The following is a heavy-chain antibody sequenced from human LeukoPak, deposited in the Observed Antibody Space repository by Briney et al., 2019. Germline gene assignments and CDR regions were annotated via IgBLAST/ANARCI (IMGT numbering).Heavy chain of an antibody. Sequence: GGSLRLSCAASGFTFSSYGMHWVSQAPGKGLEWVAFIRYDGSNKYYADSVKGRFTISRDNSKNTLYLQMNSLRAEDTAVYYCAKRRGLELLYYYYMDVWGKGTTVTVSS. D-gene: IGHD1-7*01. CDR3: AKRRGLELLYYYYMDV. CDR1: GFTFSSYG. V-gene: IGHV3-30*02. J-gene: IGHJ6*03. CDR2: IRYDGSNK.